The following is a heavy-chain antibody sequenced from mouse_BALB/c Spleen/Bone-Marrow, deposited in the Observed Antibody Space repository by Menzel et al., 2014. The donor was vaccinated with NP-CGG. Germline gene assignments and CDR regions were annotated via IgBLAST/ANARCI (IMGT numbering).Heavy chain of an antibody. V-gene: IGHV1-69*02. J-gene: IGHJ1*03. CDR1: GYPFTSYW. Sequence: VQLQQSGAELVKPGAPVRLSCKASGYPFTSYWMNWVKQRPGPGLEWIGSIDPSDSETHYNQKFKDKATMTADKSTSTAYIQLSSLTSKGSAVYYCARYYGYYPYWYFDIWGTETTVTVSS. CDR3: ARYYGYYPYWYFDI. D-gene: IGHD2-1*01. CDR2: IDPSDSET.